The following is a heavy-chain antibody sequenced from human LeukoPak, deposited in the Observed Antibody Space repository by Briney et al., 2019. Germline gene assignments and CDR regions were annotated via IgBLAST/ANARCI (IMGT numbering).Heavy chain of an antibody. Sequence: WASVKVSCKASGYTFTGYYMHWVRQAPGQGLEWMGVINLSGGSTNYAQKFQGRVRMTRDTSTTTVHMELSSLRSEDTAVYYCARGGGSRDAFDIWGQGTMVSVSS. CDR1: GYTFTGYY. V-gene: IGHV1-46*01. CDR3: ARGGGSRDAFDI. CDR2: INLSGGST. J-gene: IGHJ3*02. D-gene: IGHD1-26*01.